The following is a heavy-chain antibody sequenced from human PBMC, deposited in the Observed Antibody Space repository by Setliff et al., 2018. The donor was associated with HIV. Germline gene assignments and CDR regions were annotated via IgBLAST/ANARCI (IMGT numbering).Heavy chain of an antibody. V-gene: IGHV3-48*01. Sequence: PGGSLRLSCAASGFSFSNYHMHWVRQAPGRGLEWVSFIGKTGTKYYTDSVKGRFTISRDNAKNSLYLQMNSLRAEDTAIYYCARVLENSGSDYWGQGTLVTVS. CDR2: IGKTGTK. D-gene: IGHD6-19*01. CDR3: ARVLENSGSDY. J-gene: IGHJ4*02. CDR1: GFSFSNYH.